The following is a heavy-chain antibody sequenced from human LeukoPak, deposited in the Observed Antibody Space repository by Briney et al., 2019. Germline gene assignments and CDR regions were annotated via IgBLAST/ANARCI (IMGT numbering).Heavy chain of an antibody. J-gene: IGHJ4*02. CDR2: IYYSGST. D-gene: IGHD1-26*01. V-gene: IGHV4-59*01. CDR1: GGSISSYY. CDR3: ARTYSGSYFDY. Sequence: SETLSLTCTVSGGSISSYYWSWIRQPPGKGLEWIGYIYYSGSTNYNPSLKSRVTISVDASKNQFSLKLSSVTAADTAVYYCARTYSGSYFDYWGQGTLVTVSS.